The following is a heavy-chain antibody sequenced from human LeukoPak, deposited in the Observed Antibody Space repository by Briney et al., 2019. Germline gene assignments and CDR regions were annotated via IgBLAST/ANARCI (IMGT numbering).Heavy chain of an antibody. CDR3: AKDLGRYRNNFFDY. CDR1: GFTFSSIA. Sequence: GGSLRLSCAASGFTFSSIAMSWVRQAPHKGLEWVSTISGSGGGTYYADSVKGRFTISRDDSKNTLYLQMNSLRADDTAVYYCAKDLGRYRNNFFDYWGQGNLVTVSS. D-gene: IGHD1-26*01. V-gene: IGHV3-23*01. CDR2: ISGSGGGT. J-gene: IGHJ4*02.